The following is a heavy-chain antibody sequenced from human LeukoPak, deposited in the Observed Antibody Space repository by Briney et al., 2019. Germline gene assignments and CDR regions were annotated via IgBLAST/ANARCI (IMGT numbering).Heavy chain of an antibody. CDR3: ARVRGPTLKTCYMDV. D-gene: IGHD3-10*01. V-gene: IGHV3-48*04. CDR1: GFTFTEYS. J-gene: IGHJ6*03. CDR2: ISDRSSTI. Sequence: GESLRLSCAASGFTFTEYSIIWVRQAPGKGLEWVSPISDISDRSSTIHYADSVKGRFTISRDNAERSVYLQMNSLRADDTAVYYCARVRGPTLKTCYMDVWGTGTTVTVSS.